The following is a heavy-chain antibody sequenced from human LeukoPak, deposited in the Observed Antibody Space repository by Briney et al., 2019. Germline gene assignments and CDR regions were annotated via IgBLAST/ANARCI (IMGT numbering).Heavy chain of an antibody. CDR1: GFTFSINA. CDR3: AKALPGAGDKTTIVLAAGDTFDF. CDR2: ISGSGGST. D-gene: IGHD3-22*01. Sequence: PGGSLRLSCAASGFTFSINAMSWVRQAPGKGLEWVSAISGSGGSTYYADSVKGRFTISRDNSKNTVYMEMNSLRAEDTAIYYCAKALPGAGDKTTIVLAAGDTFDFWGQGTVVTVSS. J-gene: IGHJ3*01. V-gene: IGHV3-23*01.